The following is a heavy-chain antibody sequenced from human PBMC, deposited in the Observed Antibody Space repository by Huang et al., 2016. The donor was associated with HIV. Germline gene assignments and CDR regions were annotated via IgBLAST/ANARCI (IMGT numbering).Heavy chain of an antibody. J-gene: IGHJ4*02. V-gene: IGHV5-51*01. CDR1: GSNFTHYW. CDR2: GDPGDSDT. Sequence: EVQLVQSGVELKKPGESLKISCRASGSNFTHYWIGWVRQMPGKGLEWMGIGDPGDSDTRYSTSFQGQVTISADKSVNTAYLQWGGLKASDTAIYYCARFSHKRSTHESGFGYWGQGTLVTVSS. D-gene: IGHD2-2*01. CDR3: ARFSHKRSTHESGFGY.